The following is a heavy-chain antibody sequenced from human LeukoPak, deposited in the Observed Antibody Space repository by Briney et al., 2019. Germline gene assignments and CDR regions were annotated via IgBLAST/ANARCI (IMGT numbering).Heavy chain of an antibody. J-gene: IGHJ5*02. CDR3: ARNSSPNWNDEAYNWFDP. V-gene: IGHV4-39*07. Sequence: SETLSLTCTVSGVSISSSNSYWGWIRQPPGKGLEWIGSIYYSGSTNYNPSLKSRVTISVDTSKNQFSLKLSSVTAADTAVYYCARNSSPNWNDEAYNWFDPWGQGTLVTVSS. CDR1: GVSISSSNSY. CDR2: IYYSGST. D-gene: IGHD1-1*01.